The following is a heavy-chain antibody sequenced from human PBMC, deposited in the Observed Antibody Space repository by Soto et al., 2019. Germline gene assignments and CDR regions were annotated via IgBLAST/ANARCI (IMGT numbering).Heavy chain of an antibody. Sequence: QVQLVQSGAEVKKPGASVKVSCKASGYTFTSYGISWVRQAPGQGLEWMGWISAYNGNTNYAQKHQGRVTMTTDTSTSTAYMELRSLRSDDTAVYYCARDRVASRRGVNYYYYYGMDVWGQGTTVTVSS. CDR1: GYTFTSYG. CDR3: ARDRVASRRGVNYYYYYGMDV. CDR2: ISAYNGNT. V-gene: IGHV1-18*01. J-gene: IGHJ6*02. D-gene: IGHD5-12*01.